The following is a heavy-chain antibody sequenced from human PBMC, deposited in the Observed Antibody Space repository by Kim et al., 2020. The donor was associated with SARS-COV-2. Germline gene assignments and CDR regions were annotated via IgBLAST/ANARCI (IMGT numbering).Heavy chain of an antibody. D-gene: IGHD6-19*01. CDR3: ARDNDREMAGPDY. V-gene: IGHV1-18*01. Sequence: AQKLQGRVTMTTDTSTSTAYMGLRSLRSDDTAVYYCARDNDREMAGPDYWGQGTLVTVSS. J-gene: IGHJ4*02.